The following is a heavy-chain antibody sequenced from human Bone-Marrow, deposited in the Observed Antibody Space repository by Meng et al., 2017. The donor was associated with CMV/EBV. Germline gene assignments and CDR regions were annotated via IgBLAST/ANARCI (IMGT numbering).Heavy chain of an antibody. CDR3: AKDRQGLTGAFDY. CDR1: GFTFSSYA. J-gene: IGHJ4*02. V-gene: IGHV3-23*01. CDR2: ISGSGGST. D-gene: IGHD7-27*01. Sequence: GESLKISCAASGFTFSSYAMSWVRQAPGKGLEWVSAISGSGGSTYYADSVKGRFTISRDNSKNTLCLQMNSLRAEDTAVYYCAKDRQGLTGAFDYWGQGTLVTVSS.